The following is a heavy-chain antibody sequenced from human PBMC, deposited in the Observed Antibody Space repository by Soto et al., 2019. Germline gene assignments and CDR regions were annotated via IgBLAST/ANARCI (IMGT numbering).Heavy chain of an antibody. CDR3: ARGKLSDYVWGSYRYHFDY. CDR1: GGSFSGYY. CDR2: INHSGST. V-gene: IGHV4-34*01. Sequence: QVQLQQWGAGLLKPSETLSLTCAVYGGSFSGYYWSWIRQPPGKGLEWIGEINHSGSTNYNPSLKSRVTISVDTSKNQFSLKLSSVTAADTAVYYCARGKLSDYVWGSYRYHFDYWDQGTVVTVSS. D-gene: IGHD3-16*02. J-gene: IGHJ4*02.